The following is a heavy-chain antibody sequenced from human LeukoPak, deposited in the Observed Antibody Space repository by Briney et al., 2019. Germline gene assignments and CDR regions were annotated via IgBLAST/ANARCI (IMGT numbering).Heavy chain of an antibody. CDR2: IYYSGST. CDR3: ARGDGRGVPLYYFDY. CDR1: GGSISSYY. J-gene: IGHJ4*02. V-gene: IGHV4-59*08. D-gene: IGHD3-10*01. Sequence: PSETLSPTCTVSGGSISSYYWSWIRQPPGKGLEWIGYIYYSGSTNYNPSLKSRVTISVDTSKNQFSLKLSSVTAADTAVYYCARGDGRGVPLYYFDYWGQGTLVTVSS.